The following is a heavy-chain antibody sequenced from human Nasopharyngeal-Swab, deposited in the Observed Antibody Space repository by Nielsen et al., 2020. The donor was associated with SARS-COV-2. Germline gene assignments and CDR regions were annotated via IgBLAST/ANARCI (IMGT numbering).Heavy chain of an antibody. D-gene: IGHD3-9*01. J-gene: IGHJ3*02. V-gene: IGHV3-23*01. CDR2: ISGSGGST. Sequence: GESLKISCAASGFTFSSYDMSWVRQAPGKGLEWVSAISGSGGSTYYADSVKGRFTISRDNSKNTLYLQMNSLRAEDTAVYYCAKDARYGILANDAFDIWGQGTMVTVSS. CDR3: AKDARYGILANDAFDI. CDR1: GFTFSSYD.